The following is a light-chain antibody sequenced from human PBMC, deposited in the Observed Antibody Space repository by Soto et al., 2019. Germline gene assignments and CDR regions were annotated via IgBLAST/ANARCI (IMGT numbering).Light chain of an antibody. V-gene: IGKV1-27*01. J-gene: IGKJ4*01. CDR2: AAS. Sequence: DIQMTQSPSSLSASVGDRVTITCRASQGIYNYLAWFQQKPGKVPKLLIYAASALQSGVPSRFSGSGSGTDFTLTISGLQPEDVETYYCQKYNTDPLTFGGGTKVEIK. CDR1: QGIYNY. CDR3: QKYNTDPLT.